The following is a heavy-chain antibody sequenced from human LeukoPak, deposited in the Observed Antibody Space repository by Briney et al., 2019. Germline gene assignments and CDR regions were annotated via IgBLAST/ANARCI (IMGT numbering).Heavy chain of an antibody. CDR3: ARDLSPTNYYDSSGYFDAFDI. V-gene: IGHV3-48*03. D-gene: IGHD3-22*01. J-gene: IGHJ3*02. CDR2: ISGSADTA. CDR1: GFTFSTYE. Sequence: GGSLRLSCAASGFTFSTYEINWVRQAPGKGLEWISYISGSADTAYYADSVKGRFTMSRDNARNSLYLQMNSLRAEDTAVYYCARDLSPTNYYDSSGYFDAFDIWGQGTMVTVSS.